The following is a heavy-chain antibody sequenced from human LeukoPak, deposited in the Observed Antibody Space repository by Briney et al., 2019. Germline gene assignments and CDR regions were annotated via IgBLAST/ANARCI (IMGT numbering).Heavy chain of an antibody. V-gene: IGHV1-2*02. CDR1: GYTFTGYY. CDR3: ARVSGIAAAGRGFDY. CDR2: INPNSGGT. J-gene: IGHJ4*02. D-gene: IGHD6-13*01. Sequence: ASVKVSCKASGYTFTGYYMHWVRQAPGQGLEWMGWINPNSGGTNYAQKFQGRVTMTRDTSISTAYMELSRLRSDDTAVYYCARVSGIAAAGRGFDYWGQGTLVTVSS.